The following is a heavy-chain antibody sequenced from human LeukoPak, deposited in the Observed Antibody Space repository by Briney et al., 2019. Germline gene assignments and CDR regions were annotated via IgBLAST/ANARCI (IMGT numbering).Heavy chain of an antibody. CDR2: ISGSGGST. V-gene: IGHV3-23*01. CDR3: ARGDFDWLNFDY. Sequence: GGSLRLSCAASGFTFSSYAMSWVRQAPGKGLEWVSAISGSGGSTYYADSVKGRFTISRDNAKNSLYLQMNSLKAEDTAVYYCARGDFDWLNFDYWGQGTLVTVSS. J-gene: IGHJ4*02. CDR1: GFTFSSYA. D-gene: IGHD3-9*01.